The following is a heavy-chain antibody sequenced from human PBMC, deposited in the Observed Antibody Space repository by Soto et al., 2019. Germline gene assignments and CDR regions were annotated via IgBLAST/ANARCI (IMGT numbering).Heavy chain of an antibody. CDR3: AKDRVPGAYGHYYGMDV. J-gene: IGHJ6*02. CDR1: GFTFNNSG. CDR2: ISFDGSET. Sequence: QVQLVECGGGVVQPGRSLRLSCAVSGFTFNNSGMHWIRQAPGKGLEWVAVISFDGSETYYADSMKGRFTISRDNSKNMLQLQMNSLRAEDTAIYYCAKDRVPGAYGHYYGMDVWGQGTTVTVSS. D-gene: IGHD6-19*01. V-gene: IGHV3-30*18.